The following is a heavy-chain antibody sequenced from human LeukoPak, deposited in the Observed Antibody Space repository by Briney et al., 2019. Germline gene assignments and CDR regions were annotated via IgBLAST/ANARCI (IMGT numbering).Heavy chain of an antibody. J-gene: IGHJ5*02. CDR3: ARNPRGGRGYFDP. CDR2: IYKSGDT. V-gene: IGHV4-28*01. D-gene: IGHD2-15*01. CDR1: GYSISSDNW. Sequence: SDTLSLTCAVSGYSISSDNWWGWIRQPPGKGLEWVGYIYKSGDTFYNPSLTSRVTMSLDTSKNQFSLRLSSVTAVDTAVYFCARNPRGGRGYFDPRGPGTLVTVSS.